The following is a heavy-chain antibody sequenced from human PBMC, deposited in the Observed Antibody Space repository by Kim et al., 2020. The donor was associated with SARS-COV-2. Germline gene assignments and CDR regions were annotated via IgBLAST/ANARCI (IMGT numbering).Heavy chain of an antibody. V-gene: IGHV1-8*01. J-gene: IGHJ4*02. CDR1: GYTFTSYD. D-gene: IGHD3-3*01. CDR2: MNPNSGNT. CDR3: ARGTTLRITIFGVVMAEEPHRKYYFDY. Sequence: ASVKVSCKASGYTFTSYDINWVRQATGQGLEWMGWMNPNSGNTGYAQKFQGRVTMTRNTSISTAYMELSSLRSEDTAVYYCARGTTLRITIFGVVMAEEPHRKYYFDYWGQGTLVTVSS.